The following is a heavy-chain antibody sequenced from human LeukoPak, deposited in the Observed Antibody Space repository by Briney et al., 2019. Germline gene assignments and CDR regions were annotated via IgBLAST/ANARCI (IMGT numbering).Heavy chain of an antibody. Sequence: SETLSLTCTVSGGSVSSYYWSWIRQPPGKGLEWIGYIYYSGSTNYNPSLKSRVTISVDTSKNQFSLKMSSMTAADTAVYYCATAKGSVAGLIDYWGQGTLVTVSS. CDR1: GGSVSSYY. CDR3: ATAKGSVAGLIDY. D-gene: IGHD6-19*01. J-gene: IGHJ4*02. CDR2: IYYSGST. V-gene: IGHV4-59*02.